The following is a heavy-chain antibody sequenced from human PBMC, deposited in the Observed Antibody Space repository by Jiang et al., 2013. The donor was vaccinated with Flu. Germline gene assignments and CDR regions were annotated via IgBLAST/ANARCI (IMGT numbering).Heavy chain of an antibody. J-gene: IGHJ6*02. D-gene: IGHD4-17*01. CDR3: ATLGDYLFTRYYYYGMDV. V-gene: IGHV5-51*01. Sequence: RISCKGSGYSFTSYWIGWVRPDARERPGVDGIIYPGDSDTNYSPSFQGHVTISADKSISTAYLQWSSLKASDTAMYYCATLGDYLFTRYYYYGMDVWGQGTTVTVSS. CDR2: IYPGDSDT. CDR1: GYSFTSYW.